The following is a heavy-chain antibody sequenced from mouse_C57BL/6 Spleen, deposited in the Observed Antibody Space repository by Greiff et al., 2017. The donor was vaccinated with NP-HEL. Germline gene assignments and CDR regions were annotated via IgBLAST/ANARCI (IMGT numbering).Heavy chain of an antibody. CDR1: GYTFTSYT. CDR3: ARSTVVATSYWYFDV. V-gene: IGHV1-4*01. CDR2: INPSSGYT. J-gene: IGHJ1*03. Sequence: QVQLQQSGAELARPGASVKMSCKASGYTFTSYTMHWVKQRPGQGLEWIGYINPSSGYTKYNQKLKDKATLTADKSSSTAYMQLSSLTSEDSAVYYCARSTVVATSYWYFDVWGTGTTVTVSS. D-gene: IGHD1-1*01.